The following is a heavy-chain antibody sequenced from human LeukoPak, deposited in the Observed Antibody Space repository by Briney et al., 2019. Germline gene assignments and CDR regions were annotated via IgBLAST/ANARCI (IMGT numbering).Heavy chain of an antibody. CDR1: GFTFSTYA. CDR3: AKAAYGDYAGAFDI. D-gene: IGHD4-17*01. CDR2: ISGSGAGK. Sequence: GASLRLSCAASGFTFSTYAMTWVRQAPGKGLEWVSSISGSGAGKFYAAPVRGRFTTSRDNSKNTLYVQMNSLRAEDTAVYYCAKAAYGDYAGAFDIWGQGTMVIVSS. J-gene: IGHJ3*02. V-gene: IGHV3-23*01.